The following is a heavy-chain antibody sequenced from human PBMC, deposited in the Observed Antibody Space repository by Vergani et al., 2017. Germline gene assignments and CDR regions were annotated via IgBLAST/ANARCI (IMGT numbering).Heavy chain of an antibody. CDR1: GFTFNHYA. J-gene: IGHJ6*02. CDR3: AKANPRNSGYDYLYYYHAMDV. CDR2: ISGSGGST. V-gene: IGHV3-23*01. D-gene: IGHD5-12*01. Sequence: EVQLLESGGDLVQPGGSLRLSCAASGFTFNHYAMNWVRQAPGKGLEWVSGISGSGGSTYYACSVKGRFTISRNSAKNTLYLQRNSLSAGDTAVYYCAKANPRNSGYDYLYYYHAMDVWGQGTTVTVSS.